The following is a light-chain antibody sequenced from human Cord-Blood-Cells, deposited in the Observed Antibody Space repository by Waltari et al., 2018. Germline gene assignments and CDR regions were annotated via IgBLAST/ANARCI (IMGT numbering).Light chain of an antibody. CDR2: AAS. CDR3: QQSYSTPLFT. Sequence: DIQMPQSPSSLSASVGDRVTITCRASQSIRSYLNWYQQKPGKAPKLLIYAASSLQSGVPSRFSGSGSGTDFTLTISSLQPEDFATYYCQQSYSTPLFTFGPGTKVDIK. CDR1: QSIRSY. J-gene: IGKJ3*01. V-gene: IGKV1-39*01.